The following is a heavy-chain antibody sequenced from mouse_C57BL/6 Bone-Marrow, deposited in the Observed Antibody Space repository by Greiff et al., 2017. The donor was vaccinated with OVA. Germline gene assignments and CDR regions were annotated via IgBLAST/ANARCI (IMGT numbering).Heavy chain of an antibody. D-gene: IGHD1-1*01. CDR1: GYTFTNYW. CDR2: INPSNGGT. CDR3: ARSLGSSPFAY. J-gene: IGHJ3*01. Sequence: QVQLQQSGAELVRPGTSVKMSCKASGYTFTNYWIGWAKQRPGHGLEWIGNINPSNGGTNYNEKFKSKATLTVDKSSSTAYMQLSSLTSEDSAVYYCARSLGSSPFAYWGQGTLVTVSA. V-gene: IGHV1-63*01.